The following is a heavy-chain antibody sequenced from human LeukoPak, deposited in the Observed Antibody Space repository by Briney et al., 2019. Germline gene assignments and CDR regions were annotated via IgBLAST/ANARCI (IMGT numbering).Heavy chain of an antibody. CDR3: ARGGDDDYGLGDY. Sequence: GGSLRLSCAASGFTFSSYWMSWVRQAPGKGLEWVANIKQDGSEKYYVDSVKGRFTISRDNAKNSLYLQMKSLRAEDTAVYYCARGGDDDYGLGDYWGQGTLVTVSS. CDR2: IKQDGSEK. D-gene: IGHD4-17*01. V-gene: IGHV3-7*01. CDR1: GFTFSSYW. J-gene: IGHJ4*02.